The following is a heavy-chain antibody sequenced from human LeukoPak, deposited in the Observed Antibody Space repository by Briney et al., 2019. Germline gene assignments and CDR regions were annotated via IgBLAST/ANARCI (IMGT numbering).Heavy chain of an antibody. CDR2: MIPILGIA. CDR3: ASVAPRWLRFNYYYYGMDV. CDR1: GGTFSSYA. D-gene: IGHD5-12*01. J-gene: IGHJ6*02. V-gene: IGHV1-69*04. Sequence: GSSVKVSCKASGGTFSSYAISWVRQAPGQGLEWMGRMIPILGIANYAQKFQGRVTITADKSTSTAYLELSSLRSEDTAVYYCASVAPRWLRFNYYYYGMDVWGQGTTVTVSS.